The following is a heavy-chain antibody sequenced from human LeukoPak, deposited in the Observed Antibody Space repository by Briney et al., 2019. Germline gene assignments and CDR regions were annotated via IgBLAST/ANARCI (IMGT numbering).Heavy chain of an antibody. D-gene: IGHD2-21*02. J-gene: IGHJ4*02. CDR1: GDSISSDY. Sequence: SETLSLTCTVSGDSISSDYWSWLRQPPGKGLEWIGYIYYTGSTKYNPSLESRVNILLDTPNIQLSLQFPSATAADTALYYCPRVYSGPDCCGDCYWRFDYWGQGILVTVSS. CDR3: PRVYSGPDCCGDCYWRFDY. V-gene: IGHV4-59*01. CDR2: IYYTGST.